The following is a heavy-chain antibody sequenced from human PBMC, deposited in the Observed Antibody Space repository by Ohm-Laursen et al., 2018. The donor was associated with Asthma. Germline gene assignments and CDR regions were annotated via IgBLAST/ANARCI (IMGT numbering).Heavy chain of an antibody. CDR2: IYYSGNT. Sequence: SDTLSLTCTLSGASFSTYYWGWIRQPPGKGLEWIGYIYYSGNTYYNPSLKSRVIISVDTSKNQFSLKLTSVTAADTALYYCARATFYYESTGYYYFDHWGQGTLVTVSS. J-gene: IGHJ4*02. CDR1: GASFSTYY. CDR3: ARATFYYESTGYYYFDH. V-gene: IGHV4-59*06. D-gene: IGHD3-22*01.